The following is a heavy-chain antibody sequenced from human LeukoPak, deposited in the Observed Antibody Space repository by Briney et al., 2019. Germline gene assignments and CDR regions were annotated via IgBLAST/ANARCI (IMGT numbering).Heavy chain of an antibody. Sequence: SSETLSLTCIVSGYSISSGYYWGWIRQPPGKGLEWIGNIYHSGSTYYNPSLKSRVTISLDTSKNQFSLKLSSVTAADTAVYYCARQTGSGLFILPGGQGTLVTVSS. D-gene: IGHD3/OR15-3a*01. CDR1: GYSISSGYY. V-gene: IGHV4-38-2*02. J-gene: IGHJ4*02. CDR3: ARQTGSGLFILP. CDR2: IYHSGST.